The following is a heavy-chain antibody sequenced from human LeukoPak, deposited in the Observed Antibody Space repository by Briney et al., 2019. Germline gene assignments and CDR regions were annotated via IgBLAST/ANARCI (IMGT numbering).Heavy chain of an antibody. Sequence: PGRSLRLSCAASGFTFSSYGMHWVRQAPGKGLEWVAVISYDGSNKYYADSVKGRFTISRDNSKNTLYLQMNSLRAEDTAVYYCAKSEEQWLAYWYFDLWGRGTLVTVSS. J-gene: IGHJ2*01. V-gene: IGHV3-30*18. CDR2: ISYDGSNK. CDR1: GFTFSSYG. CDR3: AKSEEQWLAYWYFDL. D-gene: IGHD6-19*01.